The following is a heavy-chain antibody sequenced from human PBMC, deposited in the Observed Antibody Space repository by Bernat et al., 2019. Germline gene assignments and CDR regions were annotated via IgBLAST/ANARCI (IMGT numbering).Heavy chain of an antibody. CDR1: GGSISSGGYY. J-gene: IGHJ6*03. CDR3: ARSGSGYDKIDYYYYYMDV. V-gene: IGHV4-31*03. D-gene: IGHD5-12*01. CDR2: IYYSGST. Sequence: QVQLQESGPGLVKPSQTLSLTCTVSGGSISSGGYYWSWIRQHPGKGLEWIGYIYYSGSTYYNPSLKSRVTISVDTSKNQFSLKLSSVTAADTAVYYCARSGSGYDKIDYYYYYMDVWGKGTTVTVSS.